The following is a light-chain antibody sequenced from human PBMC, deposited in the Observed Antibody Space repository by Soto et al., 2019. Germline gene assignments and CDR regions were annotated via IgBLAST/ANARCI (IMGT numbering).Light chain of an antibody. V-gene: IGKV3-15*01. CDR1: QSVSSN. CDR2: GAS. CDR3: QQYNNWSLT. Sequence: ERVMTQFPATLSVSPGERATLSCRASQSVSSNLAWYQQKPGQAPRLLIYGASTRATGIPARFSGSASGTEFTLTISSLQSEDFAMYYCQQYNNWSLTFGGGTKVDIK. J-gene: IGKJ4*01.